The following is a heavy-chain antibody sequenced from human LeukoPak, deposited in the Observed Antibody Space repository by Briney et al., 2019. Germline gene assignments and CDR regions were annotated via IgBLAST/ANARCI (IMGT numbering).Heavy chain of an antibody. CDR3: ATQRDGYYNDAFDM. V-gene: IGHV4-39*07. D-gene: IGHD5-24*01. J-gene: IGHJ3*02. Sequence: PSETLSLTCTVSGGSISSSSYYWGWIRQPPGKGLEWIGSIYYSGSTYYNPSLKSRISISTDTSKNQISLKLTSLTAADTAEYYCATQRDGYYNDAFDMWGQGTLVIVSS. CDR2: IYYSGST. CDR1: GGSISSSSYY.